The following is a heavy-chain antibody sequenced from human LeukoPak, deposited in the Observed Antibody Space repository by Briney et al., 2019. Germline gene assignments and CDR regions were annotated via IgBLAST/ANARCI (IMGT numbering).Heavy chain of an antibody. Sequence: GGPLRLSCAASGFTLSSHGMSWVRQAPGKGLEWVSAIGDSTYYADSVKGRFTISRDTSKNTLYLQMNSLRAEDTAIYYCARDSPVCSYWGQGTLVTVSS. J-gene: IGHJ4*02. CDR3: ARDSPVCSY. V-gene: IGHV3-23*01. D-gene: IGHD3-10*02. CDR2: IGDST. CDR1: GFTLSSHG.